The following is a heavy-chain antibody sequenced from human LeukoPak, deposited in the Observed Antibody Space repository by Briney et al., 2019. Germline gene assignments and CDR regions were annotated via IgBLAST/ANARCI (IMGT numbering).Heavy chain of an antibody. CDR3: ARHVGVGYCSSTSCRNENPNWFDP. Sequence: SETLSLTCAVYGGSFSGYYWSWIRQPPGKGLEWIGEINHSGSTNYNPSLKSRVTISVDTSKNQFSLKLSSVTAADTAVYYCARHVGVGYCSSTSCRNENPNWFDPWGQGTLVTVSS. CDR1: GGSFSGYY. J-gene: IGHJ5*02. CDR2: INHSGST. V-gene: IGHV4-34*01. D-gene: IGHD2-2*01.